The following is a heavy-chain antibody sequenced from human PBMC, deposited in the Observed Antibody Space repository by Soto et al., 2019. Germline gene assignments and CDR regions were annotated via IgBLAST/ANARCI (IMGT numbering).Heavy chain of an antibody. CDR2: INYRGST. CDR3: ARDVRDASGMDG. CDR1: GSSISSHY. V-gene: IGHV4-59*11. J-gene: IGHJ6*02. Sequence: SETLSLTCTVSGSSISSHYWSWVRQAPGKGLEWIGHINYRGSTTYNPSLRSRSTISVDTSNNQFSLKLNFVTTADTAVYYCARDVRDASGMDGWGQGTKFTVSS.